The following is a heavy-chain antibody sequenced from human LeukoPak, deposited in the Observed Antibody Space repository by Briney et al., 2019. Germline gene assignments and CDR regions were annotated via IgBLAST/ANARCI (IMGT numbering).Heavy chain of an antibody. Sequence: GGSLRLSCAAAGFTFSSYAMNWVRQAPGKGLEWVSAINGGGGSTYYADSVKGRFTISRDNSKNTLFLQMNSLRAEATAIYYCVKGPLVRLDYWGQGTLVTVS. CDR2: INGGGGST. D-gene: IGHD6-13*01. V-gene: IGHV3-23*01. CDR1: GFTFSSYA. CDR3: VKGPLVRLDY. J-gene: IGHJ4*02.